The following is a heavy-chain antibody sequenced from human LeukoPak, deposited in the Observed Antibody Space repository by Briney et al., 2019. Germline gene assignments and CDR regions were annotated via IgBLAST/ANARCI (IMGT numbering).Heavy chain of an antibody. Sequence: GGSLRLSCADSGFTFSNYAMSWVRQAPGKGLEWVGRIKSKTDGETTDYAAPVKGRFTISRDDSKSTLYLQMNSLQTEDTAVYYCTTDDRHSDDYWGQGTLVTVSS. V-gene: IGHV3-15*01. D-gene: IGHD3-22*01. CDR3: TTDDRHSDDY. CDR1: GFTFSNYA. J-gene: IGHJ4*02. CDR2: IKSKTDGETT.